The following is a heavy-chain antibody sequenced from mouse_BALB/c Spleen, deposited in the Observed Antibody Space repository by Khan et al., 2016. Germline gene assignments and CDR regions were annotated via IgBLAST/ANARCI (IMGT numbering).Heavy chain of an antibody. CDR3: ARGDY. J-gene: IGHJ2*01. CDR1: GFTFSRFG. CDR2: ISSGSSII. Sequence: EVELVESGGGLVQPGGSRKLSCAASGFTFSRFGMHWVRQAPEKGLEWVAYISSGSSIIYYADTLKGRFTISRDNPKNALFLQLTCLWSEDTAMYYCARGDYWGQGTTLTVCS. V-gene: IGHV5-17*02.